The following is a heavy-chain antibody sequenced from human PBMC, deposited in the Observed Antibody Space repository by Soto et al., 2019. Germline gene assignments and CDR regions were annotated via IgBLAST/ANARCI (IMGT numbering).Heavy chain of an antibody. D-gene: IGHD6-13*01. CDR2: ISYDGSKK. Sequence: QVQLVESGGGVVQPGKSLRLSCAASGFTFRSYGMQWVRQAPGKGLEWVAVISYDGSKKYYADSVKGRFTISRDDSKNTLYLQMKSLRAEDTAVYYCAKGRDSSTWGWFDPRGQGTLVTVSS. J-gene: IGHJ5*02. CDR3: AKGRDSSTWGWFDP. CDR1: GFTFRSYG. V-gene: IGHV3-30*18.